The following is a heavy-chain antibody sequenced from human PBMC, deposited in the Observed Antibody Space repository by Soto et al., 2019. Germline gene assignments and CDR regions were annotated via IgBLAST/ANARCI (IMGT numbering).Heavy chain of an antibody. J-gene: IGHJ4*02. D-gene: IGHD2-15*01. Sequence: GGSLRLSCAASGISVDNNYMSWVRQAPGKGLEWVSVLYSNGGTHYADSLKGRFTISRDTSRNTVFLNMSSLRPEDTAVYYCARGYCSGGSCYVFDFWGQGTKVTVSS. V-gene: IGHV3-53*01. CDR1: GISVDNNY. CDR2: LYSNGGT. CDR3: ARGYCSGGSCYVFDF.